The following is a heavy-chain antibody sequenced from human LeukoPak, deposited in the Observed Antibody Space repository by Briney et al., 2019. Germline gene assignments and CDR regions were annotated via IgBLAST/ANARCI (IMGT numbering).Heavy chain of an antibody. CDR3: ARGRTYSPYDAFDI. J-gene: IGHJ3*02. D-gene: IGHD6-13*01. CDR2: IYYSGGT. CDR1: GDSISSHYY. Sequence: SETLSLTCTVSGDSISSHYYWGWIRPPPGKGLEWIGSIYYSGGTFYNPSLKSRVTISVDTSKNQFSLKLSSVTAADTAVYYCARGRTYSPYDAFDIWGQGTMVTVSS. V-gene: IGHV4-39*01.